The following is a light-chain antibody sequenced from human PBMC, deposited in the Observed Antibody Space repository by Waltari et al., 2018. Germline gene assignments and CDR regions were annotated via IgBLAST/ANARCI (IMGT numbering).Light chain of an antibody. V-gene: IGLV3-19*01. J-gene: IGLJ2*01. Sequence: SSELTQDPAGSVALGQTDRITCQGARTRTYYVGWFHQKPRQAPALVIYGTNNRPSGIPDRFSASSSGSTASLTIVGAQAEDEADYYCHSRDSSGNVLIGGGTKLTVV. CDR2: GTN. CDR1: RTRTYY. CDR3: HSRDSSGNVL.